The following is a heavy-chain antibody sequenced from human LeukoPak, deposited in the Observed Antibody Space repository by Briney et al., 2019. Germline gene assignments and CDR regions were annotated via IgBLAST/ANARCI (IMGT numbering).Heavy chain of an antibody. Sequence: SETLSLTCTVSGGSISSYYWSWIRQPPGKGLEWIGYIYYSGSTNYNPSLKSRVTISVDTSKNQFSLKLSSVTAADTAVYYCVRGYYDILTGYYSAYFDYWGQGTLVTVSS. CDR2: IYYSGST. D-gene: IGHD3-9*01. V-gene: IGHV4-59*01. CDR1: GGSISSYY. J-gene: IGHJ4*02. CDR3: VRGYYDILTGYYSAYFDY.